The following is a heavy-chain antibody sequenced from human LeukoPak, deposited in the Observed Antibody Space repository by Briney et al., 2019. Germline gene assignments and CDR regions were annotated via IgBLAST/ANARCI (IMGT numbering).Heavy chain of an antibody. V-gene: IGHV3-64*04. CDR3: AQSSSQYYYGMDV. CDR1: GFAFSGYA. D-gene: IGHD6-13*01. J-gene: IGHJ6*02. Sequence: GGSLRLSCSASGFAFSGYAMHWVRQAPGKGLEYVSAISSNGGSTYYADSVKGRFTISRDNSKNTLYLQMNSLRAEDTAVYYCAQSSSQYYYGMDVWGQGTTVTVSS. CDR2: ISSNGGST.